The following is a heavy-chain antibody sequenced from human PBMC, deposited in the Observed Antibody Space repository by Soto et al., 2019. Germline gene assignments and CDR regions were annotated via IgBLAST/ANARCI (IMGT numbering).Heavy chain of an antibody. CDR3: AKIQYTVVTPLDI. Sequence: SETLSLTCSVSGGSISTYYWSWIRQSPGKGLEFIGCIFTSGGTNYNPALKSRITISRDTSKNQLSLKLTSVTAADTAVYFCAKIQYTVVTPLDIWGQGTMVTVS. CDR1: GGSISTYY. D-gene: IGHD2-21*02. CDR2: IFTSGGT. V-gene: IGHV4-4*08. J-gene: IGHJ3*02.